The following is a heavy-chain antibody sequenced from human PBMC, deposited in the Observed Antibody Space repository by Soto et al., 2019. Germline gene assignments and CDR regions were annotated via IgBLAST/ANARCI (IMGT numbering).Heavy chain of an antibody. CDR2: IVLGNGNT. D-gene: IGHD6-19*01. CDR3: ATRIGNIGWYWLDT. V-gene: IGHV1-58*01. J-gene: IGHJ5*02. CDR1: GVTLSTSS. Sequence: SGKVCCNAYGVTLSTSSVQSVLQARGQRLEWIGWIVLGNGNTNYAQKFQERVTITRDMSTSTAYMEVRSLTSDDTAVYYCATRIGNIGWYWLDTWGQGTLVPASS.